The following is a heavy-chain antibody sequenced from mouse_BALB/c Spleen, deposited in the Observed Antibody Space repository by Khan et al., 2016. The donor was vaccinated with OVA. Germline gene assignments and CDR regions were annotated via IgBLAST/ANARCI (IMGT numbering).Heavy chain of an antibody. CDR2: ILPGSGRN. CDR1: GYTFSSYW. V-gene: IGHV1-9*01. Sequence: QVQLKQSGAELMKPGASVKISCKATGYTFSSYWIEWVKQRPGHDLEWIGEILPGSGRNNYNEKFKGKATFTADTSSNTAYMQLSNLTSDDSAVYYCARGNYYGSSSWFGYWGQGTLVTVSA. CDR3: ARGNYYGSSSWFGY. D-gene: IGHD1-1*01. J-gene: IGHJ3*01.